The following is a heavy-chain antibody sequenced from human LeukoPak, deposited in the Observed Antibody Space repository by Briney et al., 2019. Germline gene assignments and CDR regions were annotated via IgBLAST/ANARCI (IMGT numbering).Heavy chain of an antibody. Sequence: SETLSLTCSVSGGSISSSSYYWGWIRQPPGKGLEWIGNMYYSGSTYYNPSLKNRVTILVDTSKKQFSLKLSSVTAADTAVYYCARNIAVAGRGDYMDVWGKGTTVTISS. CDR3: ARNIAVAGRGDYMDV. CDR2: MYYSGST. D-gene: IGHD6-19*01. CDR1: GGSISSSSYY. V-gene: IGHV4-39*01. J-gene: IGHJ6*03.